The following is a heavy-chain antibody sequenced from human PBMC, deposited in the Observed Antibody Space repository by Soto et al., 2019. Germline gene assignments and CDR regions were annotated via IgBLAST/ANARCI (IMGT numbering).Heavy chain of an antibody. CDR3: FFQAEGGIRDTVPVSAFLLNRSSDL. Sequence: PGKGLEWVSVIYSGGSTYYADSVKGRFTISRDNSKHTLYLQMNSLRAEDTAVYYFFFQAEGGIRDTVPVSAFLLNRSSDL. D-gene: IGHD2-15*01. V-gene: IGHV3-66*02. J-gene: IGHJ2*01. CDR2: IYSGGST.